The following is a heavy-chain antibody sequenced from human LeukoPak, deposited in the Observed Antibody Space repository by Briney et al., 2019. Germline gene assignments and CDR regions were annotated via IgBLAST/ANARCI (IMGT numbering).Heavy chain of an antibody. CDR3: ARDEDPKLGGYSYGNFH. J-gene: IGHJ4*02. CDR2: EKEDGGRT. CDR1: GFSFSSNW. D-gene: IGHD5-18*01. V-gene: IGHV3-7*01. Sequence: GGSLRLSCAVSGFSFSSNWWRWVGQAPGEGGLGGASEKEDGGRTNYKESVKGRFTILVDKAKNQLILQMSCLTAADTAVYYCARDEDPKLGGYSYGNFHWGRGTLVTVPS.